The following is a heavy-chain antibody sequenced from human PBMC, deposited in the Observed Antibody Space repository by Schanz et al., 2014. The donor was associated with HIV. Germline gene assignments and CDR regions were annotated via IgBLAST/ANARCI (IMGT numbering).Heavy chain of an antibody. V-gene: IGHV1-2*02. J-gene: IGHJ4*02. CDR3: ASAGFDDSSGYPDY. CDR2: INPNSGGT. CDR1: GYTFSGHS. Sequence: QVQLMQSGAEVKEPGASVKVSCKASGYTFSGHSLHWVRQAPGQGLGWMGWINPNSGGTNYAQKFQGRVTISRDTSISTAYMEVSRLRSDDTAVYYCASAGFDDSSGYPDYWGQGTLVTVSS. D-gene: IGHD3-22*01.